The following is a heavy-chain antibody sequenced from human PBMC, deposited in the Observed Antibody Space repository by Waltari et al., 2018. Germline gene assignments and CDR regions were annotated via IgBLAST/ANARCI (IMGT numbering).Heavy chain of an antibody. V-gene: IGHV4-59*01. CDR2: LYYTGST. CDR3: ARGGGGDWEWFDP. CDR1: GGSISGFY. J-gene: IGHJ5*02. D-gene: IGHD2-21*02. Sequence: QVQLQEPGPSLLQPSETLSLICTVSGGSISGFYWGWVRQPPGKGLDWIGYLYYTGSTNFNPSLKSRVTMSVDTSKNQFSLKLSSVTAADTAFYYCARGGGGDWEWFDPWGQGTLVTVSS.